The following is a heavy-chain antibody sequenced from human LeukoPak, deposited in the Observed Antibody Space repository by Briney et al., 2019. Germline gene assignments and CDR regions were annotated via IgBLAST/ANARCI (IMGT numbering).Heavy chain of an antibody. V-gene: IGHV3-20*04. CDR1: GVSCDDYD. J-gene: IGHJ5*02. D-gene: IGHD6-19*01. CDR2: IDWKGRPT. Sequence: VGSLRLSCAASGVSCDDYDMAWLRQAPGKGLEWVSDIDWKGRPTSYADSVKGRFTISRDNAQKSLYLQMDSLRAEDTALYYCAREIYRIGVGGFDPWGQGTLVIVSS. CDR3: AREIYRIGVGGFDP.